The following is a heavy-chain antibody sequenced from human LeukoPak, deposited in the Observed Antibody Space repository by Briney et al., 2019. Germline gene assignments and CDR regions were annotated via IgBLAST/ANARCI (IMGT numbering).Heavy chain of an antibody. Sequence: PSETLSLTCAVYGESFSGYYWSWIRQPPGKGLEWIGEINHSGSTKHNPSLKSRVNISVDTSKNQFSLKLSSVAAADTAVYYCARTPPPGATAYGVVDYWGQGTLVTVSS. V-gene: IGHV4-34*01. CDR3: ARTPPPGATAYGVVDY. CDR2: INHSGST. J-gene: IGHJ4*02. D-gene: IGHD3-16*01. CDR1: GESFSGYY.